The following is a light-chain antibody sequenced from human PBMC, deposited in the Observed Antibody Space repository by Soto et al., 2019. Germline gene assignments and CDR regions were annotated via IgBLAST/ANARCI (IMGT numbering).Light chain of an antibody. J-gene: IGKJ1*01. Sequence: DIQMTQSPAFRSASVGDRVTSTCRASQRSSSYLNWYQQKPGKDPKLLIFAASNLQSGVPSRFRGSGSGTSFSLTISSLPPGDFATYYCQQSYNALSWTFGQGTKVDIK. CDR3: QQSYNALSWT. CDR2: AAS. CDR1: QRSSSY. V-gene: IGKV1-39*01.